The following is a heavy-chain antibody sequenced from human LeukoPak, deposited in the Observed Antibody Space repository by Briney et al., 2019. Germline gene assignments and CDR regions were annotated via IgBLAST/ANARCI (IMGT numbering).Heavy chain of an antibody. CDR2: INQDGSAK. V-gene: IGHV3-7*02. Sequence: GGSLRLSCAASGFTFRSYWMTWVRQAPGKGLEWVANINQDGSAKDYVDSVKGRFTISRDNAKNSLYLQMNSLRADDTAVYHCASVKPGSGSYLDYWGQGTLVTVSS. CDR1: GFTFRSYW. CDR3: ASVKPGSGSYLDY. D-gene: IGHD3-10*01. J-gene: IGHJ4*02.